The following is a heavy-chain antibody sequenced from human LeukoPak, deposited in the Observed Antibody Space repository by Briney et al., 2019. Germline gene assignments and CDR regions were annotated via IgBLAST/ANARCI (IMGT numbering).Heavy chain of an antibody. V-gene: IGHV3-30*18. CDR3: AKDYWFDP. CDR1: GFTFSSYG. J-gene: IGHJ5*02. Sequence: GGSLRLSCAASGFTFSSYGMHWVRQAPGKGLEWVAVISYDGSNKYYADSVKGRFTISRDNSKNTLYLQMNSLRAEDTAVYYCAKDYWFDPWGQGTLVTVST. CDR2: ISYDGSNK.